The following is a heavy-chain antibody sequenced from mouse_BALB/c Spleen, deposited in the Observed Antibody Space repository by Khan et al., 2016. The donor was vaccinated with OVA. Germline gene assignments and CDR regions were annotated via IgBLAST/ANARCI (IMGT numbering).Heavy chain of an antibody. V-gene: IGHV1S137*01. CDR1: GYTFTDYA. D-gene: IGHD1-1*02. CDR2: ISTYYGDV. J-gene: IGHJ3*01. Sequence: QVRLQQSGAELVRPGVSVKISCKGSGYTFTDYAMHWVKQSHAKSLEWIGVISTYYGDVDYSQKFKGKATMTVDRSSSTAYMELARLTSEDSAIYYCARGGKSAYWGQGTLVTVSA. CDR3: ARGGKSAY.